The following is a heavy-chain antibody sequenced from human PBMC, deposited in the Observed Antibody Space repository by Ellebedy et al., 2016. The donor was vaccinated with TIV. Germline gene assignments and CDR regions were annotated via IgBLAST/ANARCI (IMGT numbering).Heavy chain of an antibody. CDR3: ATGYSYGSSIDY. J-gene: IGHJ4*02. D-gene: IGHD5-18*01. CDR2: IYYSGST. Sequence: SETLSLTCTVSGGSISSSSYYWGWIRQPPGKGLEWIGSIYYSGSTYYNPSLKSQVTISVDTSRNQFSLKLSSVTAADTAVYYCATGYSYGSSIDYWGQGTLVTVSS. V-gene: IGHV4-39*01. CDR1: GGSISSSSYY.